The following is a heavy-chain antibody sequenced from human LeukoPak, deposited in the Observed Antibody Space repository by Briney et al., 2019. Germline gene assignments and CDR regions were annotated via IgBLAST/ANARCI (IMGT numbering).Heavy chain of an antibody. CDR3: TRDRNDLDY. CDR1: GFIFSNYG. V-gene: IGHV3-30*03. CDR2: ISYDGSNK. D-gene: IGHD1-1*01. J-gene: IGHJ4*02. Sequence: GRSLRLSCAASGFIFSNYGMHWVRQAPGKGLEWVAVISYDGSNKYYADSVKGRFTISRDNSRNMLYLQMNSLRAEDTAVYYSTRDRNDLDYWGQGTLVTVSS.